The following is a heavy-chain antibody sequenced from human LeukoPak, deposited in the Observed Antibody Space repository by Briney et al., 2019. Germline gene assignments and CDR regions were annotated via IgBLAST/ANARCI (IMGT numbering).Heavy chain of an antibody. Sequence: GGSLRLSCAASGFTFSSYAMSWVRQAPGKGLEWVSSISGSGVNPSYADSVKGRFTISRDDSNNTLYLQMNSLRAEDTAVYYCAKDSSFFGYWGQGTLVTVSS. CDR3: AKDSSFFGY. J-gene: IGHJ4*02. CDR2: ISGSGVNP. D-gene: IGHD2-15*01. CDR1: GFTFSSYA. V-gene: IGHV3-23*01.